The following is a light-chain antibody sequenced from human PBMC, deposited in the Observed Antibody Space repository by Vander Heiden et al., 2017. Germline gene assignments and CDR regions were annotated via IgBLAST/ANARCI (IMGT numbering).Light chain of an antibody. V-gene: IGLV2-14*01. Sequence: SGLPQPAPVSGSPGPSITTSCTGTNSDVGGYNYVFWYPPHPGKATKLMIYDVSNRRSGVSNRSSGSKSGNTATLAISGLQAEDEADYYCSSYTRGSTTYVVFGGGTKLTVL. J-gene: IGLJ2*01. CDR2: DVS. CDR1: NSDVGGYNY. CDR3: SSYTRGSTTYVV.